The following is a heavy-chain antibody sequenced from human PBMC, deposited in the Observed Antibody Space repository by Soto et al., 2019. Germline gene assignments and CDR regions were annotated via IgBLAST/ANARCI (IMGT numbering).Heavy chain of an antibody. V-gene: IGHV1-18*04. CDR2: ISGYNGNT. D-gene: IGHD3-9*01. Sequence: QVQLVQSGAEVKKSGASVKVSCKASGYTFTNYGLSWVRQAPGQGLEWMGWISGYNGNTNYAQKLQGRVTMTTDTSTTTADMELRSLRSDDTAVYYCARDSGVRYFGPGGLDYWGQGTLVTV. CDR1: GYTFTNYG. CDR3: ARDSGVRYFGPGGLDY. J-gene: IGHJ4*02.